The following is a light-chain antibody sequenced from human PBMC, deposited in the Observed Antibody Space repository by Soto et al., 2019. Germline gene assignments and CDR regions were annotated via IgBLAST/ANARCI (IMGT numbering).Light chain of an antibody. J-gene: IGKJ1*01. Sequence: EIVLTHSPATLSVSPGERGTLXCRASQSVGRYLAWYQQKPGQATRLLIYDASDRATGIPARFSGSGSGSDFTLTISSPEPEDSAVYYCQQRSDWPWTFGQGTKV. V-gene: IGKV3-11*01. CDR1: QSVGRY. CDR2: DAS. CDR3: QQRSDWPWT.